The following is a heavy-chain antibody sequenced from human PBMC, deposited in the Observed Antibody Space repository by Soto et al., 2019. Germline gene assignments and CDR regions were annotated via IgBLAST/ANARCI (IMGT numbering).Heavy chain of an antibody. D-gene: IGHD3-10*01. CDR2: IYYSGST. V-gene: IGHV4-39*01. Sequence: SSETLSLTCTVSGGSISSSSYYWGWIRQPPGKGLEWIGSIYYSGSTYYNPSLKSRVTISVDTSKNQFSLKLSSMTAADTAVYYCATLWFGEGNYWGQGTLVTVS. J-gene: IGHJ4*02. CDR1: GGSISSSSYY. CDR3: ATLWFGEGNY.